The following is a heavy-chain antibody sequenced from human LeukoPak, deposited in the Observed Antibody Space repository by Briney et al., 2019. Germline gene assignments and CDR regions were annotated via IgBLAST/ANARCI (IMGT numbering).Heavy chain of an antibody. CDR2: VSATGATT. Sequence: GGSLRVSCAASGFTFRSYAMSWVRQAPGKGLEWVSVVSATGATTDFADSVKGRFTISRDNSKSTVYLLMNSLTAEDTAVYYCAKGLLGATFPSYFGNWGQGTLVTVSS. CDR3: AKGLLGATFPSYFGN. V-gene: IGHV3-23*01. CDR1: GFTFRSYA. D-gene: IGHD1-26*01. J-gene: IGHJ4*02.